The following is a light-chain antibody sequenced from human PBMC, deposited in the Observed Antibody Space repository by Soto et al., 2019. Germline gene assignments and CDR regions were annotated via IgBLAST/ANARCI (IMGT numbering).Light chain of an antibody. CDR2: GAS. CDR3: QQYGSSPIT. Sequence: EIVLTQSPGTLSLSPGERATLSCRASQSVSSSYLAWYQQKPGQAPRLLIYGASSRATGIPDRFSGSGSGTDFTLTISRLEPEDFEVYYCQQYGSSPITFGQGTRLDIX. CDR1: QSVSSSY. J-gene: IGKJ5*01. V-gene: IGKV3-20*01.